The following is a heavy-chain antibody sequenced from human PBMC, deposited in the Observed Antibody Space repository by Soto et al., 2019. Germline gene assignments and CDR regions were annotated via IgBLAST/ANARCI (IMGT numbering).Heavy chain of an antibody. J-gene: IGHJ4*02. CDR1: GFSFSSSP. CDR3: ARDQKSSGGQHWAFNYFDS. CDR2: ISYDGTNK. Sequence: QVQLVESGGGVVQPGRSLRLSCAASGFSFSSSPMHWVRQAPGKGPEWVALISYDGTNKFYADSVKGRFTISRDNSKSTLYLQVTSSRPEDAAVYYCARDQKSSGGQHWAFNYFDSWGQGTLVTVSS. V-gene: IGHV3-30-3*01. D-gene: IGHD7-27*01.